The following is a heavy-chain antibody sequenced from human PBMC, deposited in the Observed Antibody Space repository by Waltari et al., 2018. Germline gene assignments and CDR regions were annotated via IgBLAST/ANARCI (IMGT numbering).Heavy chain of an antibody. Sequence: QVQLVQSGAEVKKPGASVKVSCKASGYTFTGYYMHWVRKAPGQGLEWMGWINPNRGGTNYAHKCQGRVTMTRDTSISTAYMELSRLRSDDTAVYYCAREDDSFDPWGQGTLVTVSS. J-gene: IGHJ5*02. V-gene: IGHV1-2*07. CDR3: AREDDSFDP. CDR1: GYTFTGYY. D-gene: IGHD3-3*01. CDR2: INPNRGGT.